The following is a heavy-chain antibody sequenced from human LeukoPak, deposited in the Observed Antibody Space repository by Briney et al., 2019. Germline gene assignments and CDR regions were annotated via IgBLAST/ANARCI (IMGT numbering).Heavy chain of an antibody. CDR2: IRGKANSYAT. D-gene: IGHD7-27*01. J-gene: IGHJ6*02. CDR1: GFTFSGSA. Sequence: GGSLRLSCAASGFTFSGSAMHWVRQASGKGLEWVGRIRGKANSYATAYAASVKGRFTISRDDSENTAYLQMNSLKTEDTAVYYCTRRDGDSMDVWGQGTTVTVSS. V-gene: IGHV3-73*01. CDR3: TRRDGDSMDV.